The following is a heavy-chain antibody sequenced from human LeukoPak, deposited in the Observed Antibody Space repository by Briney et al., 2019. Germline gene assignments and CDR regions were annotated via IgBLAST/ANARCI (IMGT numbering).Heavy chain of an antibody. J-gene: IGHJ4*02. CDR3: ARDHSSGYYGY. D-gene: IGHD3-22*01. V-gene: IGHV3-7*01. Sequence: GGSLRLSCAASGFTFSSYWMSWARQAPGKGLEWVANIKQDGSEKYYVDSVKGRFTISRDNAKNSLYLQMNSLRAEDTAVYYCARDHSSGYYGYWGQGTLVTVSS. CDR2: IKQDGSEK. CDR1: GFTFSSYW.